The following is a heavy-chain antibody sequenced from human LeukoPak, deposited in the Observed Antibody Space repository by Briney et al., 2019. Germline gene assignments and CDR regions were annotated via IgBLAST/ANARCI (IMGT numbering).Heavy chain of an antibody. J-gene: IGHJ5*02. V-gene: IGHV3-66*01. Sequence: GGSLRLSCAASGFTVSSNYMGWVRQVPGRGLEWVSVIYSDTTAYYPDSVKGRFTISRDNSKNTLYLQMNSLSTDDTAVYYCAKVEEGWFDPWGQGTLVTVSS. CDR2: IYSDTTA. CDR1: GFTVSSNY. CDR3: AKVEEGWFDP.